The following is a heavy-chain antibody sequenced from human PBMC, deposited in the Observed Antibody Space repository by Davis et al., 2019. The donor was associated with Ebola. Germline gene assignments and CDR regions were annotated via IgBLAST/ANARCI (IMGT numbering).Heavy chain of an antibody. V-gene: IGHV1-3*01. D-gene: IGHD2/OR15-2a*01. CDR1: GGTFSSYA. CDR2: INAGNGNT. J-gene: IGHJ6*03. CDR3: ARGGGILYDLYYYMDV. Sequence: ASVKVSCKASGGTFSSYAISWVRQAPGQGLEWMGWINAGNGNTKYSQKFQGRVTITRDTSASTAYMELSSLRSEDTAVYYCARGGGILYDLYYYMDVWGKGTTVTVSS.